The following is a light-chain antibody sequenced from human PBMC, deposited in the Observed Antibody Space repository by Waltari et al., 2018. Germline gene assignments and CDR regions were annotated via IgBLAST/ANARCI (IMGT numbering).Light chain of an antibody. CDR2: EVN. CDR3: SSYTGIRSVI. V-gene: IGLV2-8*01. Sequence: QSALTQPPSASGSPGQSVTIPCSGSSRDVGSYIPVSWYQQHPGTAPRLIIYEVNKRPSGVPDRFSGSKSGNTASLTVSGLQSEDEAVYFCSSYTGIRSVIFGGGTHLSVL. J-gene: IGLJ2*01. CDR1: SRDVGSYIP.